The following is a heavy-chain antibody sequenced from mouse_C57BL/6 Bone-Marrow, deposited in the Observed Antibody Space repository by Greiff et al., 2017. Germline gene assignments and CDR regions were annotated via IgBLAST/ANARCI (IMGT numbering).Heavy chain of an antibody. V-gene: IGHV5-9*01. D-gene: IGHD2-1*01. CDR2: ISGGGGNT. J-gene: IGHJ2*01. CDR1: GFTFSSYT. CDR3: ARHLYGNYGY. Sequence: EVHLVESGGGLVKPGGSLKLSCAASGFTFSSYTMSWVRQTPEKRLEWVATISGGGGNTYYPDSVKGRFTISRDNAKNTLYLQMSSLRSEDTALYYCARHLYGNYGYWGQGTTLTVSS.